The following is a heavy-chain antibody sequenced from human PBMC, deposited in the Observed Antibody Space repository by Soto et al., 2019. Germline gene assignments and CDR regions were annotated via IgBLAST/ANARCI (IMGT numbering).Heavy chain of an antibody. Sequence: QVQLQESGPGLVKPSETLSLTCTVSGGSISSYYWTWIRQPPGKGLEWIGFMYNSGSTHHNPSLKSRVSIPLXTXKXXFSLNLRSVTAADTAVYYCASMGYHYGSGSYPLDYWGQGTLVTVSS. CDR2: MYNSGST. D-gene: IGHD3-10*01. V-gene: IGHV4-4*08. CDR3: ASMGYHYGSGSYPLDY. CDR1: GGSISSYY. J-gene: IGHJ4*02.